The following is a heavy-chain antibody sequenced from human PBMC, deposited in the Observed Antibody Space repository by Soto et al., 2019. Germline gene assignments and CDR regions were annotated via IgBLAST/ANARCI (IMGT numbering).Heavy chain of an antibody. CDR2: IYPGDSDT. CDR1: GYSFTSYW. D-gene: IGHD2-21*02. CDR3: ARLVVVTAIRDNWFDP. Sequence: GESLKISCNGSGYSFTSYWIGWVRQMPGKGLGWMGIIYPGDSDTRYSPSFQGQVTISADKSISTAYLQWSSLKASDTAMYYCARLVVVTAIRDNWFDPWGQGTLVTVSS. V-gene: IGHV5-51*01. J-gene: IGHJ5*02.